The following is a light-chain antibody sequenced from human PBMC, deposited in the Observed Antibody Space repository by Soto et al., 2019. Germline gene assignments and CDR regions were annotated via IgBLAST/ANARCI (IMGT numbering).Light chain of an antibody. Sequence: DIQMTQSPSTLSASVGDRVTITCRASQSISSWLAWYQQKPGKAPNLLIYKASSLESGVPSRFGGSGSGTECTLTISSLQPDDFETYYCQQYNSYSFGQGTKVEIK. V-gene: IGKV1-5*03. CDR2: KAS. CDR3: QQYNSYS. J-gene: IGKJ1*01. CDR1: QSISSW.